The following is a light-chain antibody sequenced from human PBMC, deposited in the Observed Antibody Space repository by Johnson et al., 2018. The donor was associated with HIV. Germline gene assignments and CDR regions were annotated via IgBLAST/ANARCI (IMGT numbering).Light chain of an antibody. CDR1: SSNIGNNY. CDR2: ENN. J-gene: IGLJ1*01. Sequence: QSVLTQPPSVSEAPGQKVTISCSGSSSNIGNNYVSWYQQLPGTAPKLLIYENNKRTSGIPDRFSGSKSGTSATLGITGLQTGDEADYYCGTWDCSLRAYNYVFGTGTTVTVL. V-gene: IGLV1-51*02. CDR3: GTWDCSLRAYNYV.